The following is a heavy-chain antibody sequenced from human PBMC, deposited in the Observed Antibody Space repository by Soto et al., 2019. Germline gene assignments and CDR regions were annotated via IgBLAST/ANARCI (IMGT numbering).Heavy chain of an antibody. D-gene: IGHD6-13*01. CDR1: GFTFSSYA. V-gene: IGHV3-30-3*01. Sequence: QVQLVESGGGVVQPGRSLRLSCAASGFTFSSYAMHWVRQAPGKGLEWVAVISYDGSNKYYADSVKGRFTISRDNSKNTLELQMNSLRAEDTAVYYCARGIRSWVAAAGSAFDYWGQGTLVTVSS. CDR3: ARGIRSWVAAAGSAFDY. J-gene: IGHJ4*02. CDR2: ISYDGSNK.